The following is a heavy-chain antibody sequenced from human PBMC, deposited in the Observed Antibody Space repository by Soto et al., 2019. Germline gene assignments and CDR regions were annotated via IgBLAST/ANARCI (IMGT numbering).Heavy chain of an antibody. D-gene: IGHD3-3*01. CDR3: ARDVYDFWSGFHYYYYYYYMDV. J-gene: IGHJ6*03. V-gene: IGHV1-18*01. Sequence: GASVKVSCKATGYTFTSYGISWVRQAPGQGLEWMGWISAYNGNTNYAQKLQGRVTMTTDTSTSTAYMELRSLRSDDTAVYYCARDVYDFWSGFHYYYYYYYMDVWGKGTTVTVSS. CDR2: ISAYNGNT. CDR1: GYTFTSYG.